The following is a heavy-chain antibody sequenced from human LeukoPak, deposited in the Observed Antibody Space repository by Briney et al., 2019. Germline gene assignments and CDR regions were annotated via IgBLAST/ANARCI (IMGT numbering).Heavy chain of an antibody. CDR2: ISGSGGST. J-gene: IGHJ4*02. V-gene: IGHV3-23*01. Sequence: GGSLRLSCAASGFTFSSYAMSWVRQAPGKGLEWVSAISGSGGSTYYADSVKGRFTISRDNSKNTLYLQMNSLRAEDTAVCYCAKWLWFGELSPDFDYWGQGTLVTVSS. CDR1: GFTFSSYA. CDR3: AKWLWFGELSPDFDY. D-gene: IGHD3-10*01.